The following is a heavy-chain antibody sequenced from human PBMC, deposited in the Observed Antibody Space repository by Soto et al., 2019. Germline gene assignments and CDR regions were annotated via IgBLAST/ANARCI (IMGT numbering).Heavy chain of an antibody. Sequence: ASVKLACKGSGYTFTSYGITWVRQDTEQGLEWMGWISAHNGNTNYADSVKGRFSISRDNSKNTLYLQLNSLRPEDTAVYYCAKDQWFGVATPYFFDYWGQGTLVTVSS. D-gene: IGHD3-3*01. V-gene: IGHV1-18*01. J-gene: IGHJ4*02. CDR1: GYTFTSYG. CDR2: ISAHNGNT. CDR3: AKDQWFGVATPYFFDY.